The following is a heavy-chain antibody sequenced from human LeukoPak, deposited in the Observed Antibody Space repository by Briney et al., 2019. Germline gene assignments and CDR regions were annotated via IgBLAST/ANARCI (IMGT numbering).Heavy chain of an antibody. Sequence: SETLSLTCAVYGGSFSGYYWSWIRQPPGKGLEWIGEINHSGSTNYNPSLKSRVTISVDTSKNQFSLKLSSVTAADTAVYYCARQYSRDDAFDIWGQGTMVTVSS. D-gene: IGHD6-6*01. CDR1: GGSFSGYY. J-gene: IGHJ3*02. CDR2: INHSGST. V-gene: IGHV4-34*01. CDR3: ARQYSRDDAFDI.